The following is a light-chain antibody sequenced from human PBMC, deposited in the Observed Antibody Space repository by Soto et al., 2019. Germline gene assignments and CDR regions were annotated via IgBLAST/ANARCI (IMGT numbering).Light chain of an antibody. Sequence: QSALTQPPSVSGAPGQRVTISCTGSSSNIGAGYDVPWYQQLPGTAPKLLIYSDNNRPSGVPDRFSGSKSGTSASLAITGLQAEDEADYYCQSFDSSLSGWVFGGGTKLTVL. J-gene: IGLJ3*02. CDR2: SDN. V-gene: IGLV1-40*01. CDR3: QSFDSSLSGWV. CDR1: SSNIGAGYD.